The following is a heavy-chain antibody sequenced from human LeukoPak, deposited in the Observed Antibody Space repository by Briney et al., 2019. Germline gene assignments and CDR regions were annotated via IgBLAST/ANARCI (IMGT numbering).Heavy chain of an antibody. V-gene: IGHV4-4*02. Sequence: PSGTLSLTCAVAGGSISSSKWWSWVRQPPGKGLEWIGEIYDSGSTSCNPSLKSRVTISVDKSKNQFSLKVSSVTAADTAMYYCARVIGNYCRGFDSWGQGILVTVSS. D-gene: IGHD1-26*01. CDR3: ARVIGNYCRGFDS. J-gene: IGHJ4*02. CDR2: IYDSGST. CDR1: GGSISSSKW.